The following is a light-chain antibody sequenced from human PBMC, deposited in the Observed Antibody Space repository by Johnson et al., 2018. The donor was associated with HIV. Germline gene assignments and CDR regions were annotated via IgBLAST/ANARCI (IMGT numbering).Light chain of an antibody. V-gene: IGLV1-51*01. Sequence: QLVLTQPPSVSAAPGQKVTISCSGSSSNIGNNYVSWYQQLPGTSPKLLIYENKARPSGIPDRFSGSKSATSATLAITGLQTGDEADYYCGTWDSSLYVFVVGTGAKVTVL. CDR3: GTWDSSLYVFV. CDR2: ENK. CDR1: SSNIGNNY. J-gene: IGLJ1*01.